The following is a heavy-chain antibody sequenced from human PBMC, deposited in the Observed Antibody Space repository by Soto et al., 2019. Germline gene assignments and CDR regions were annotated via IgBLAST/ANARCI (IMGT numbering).Heavy chain of an antibody. Sequence: QVQLVESGGGVVQPGRSLRLSCAASGFTFSSYAMHWVRQAPGKGLEWVAVISYDGSNKYYADSVKGRFTISRDNSKNTLYLQMNSLRAEDTAVYYCARDTHSYGFGYFDYWGQGTLVTVSS. D-gene: IGHD5-18*01. J-gene: IGHJ4*02. CDR2: ISYDGSNK. V-gene: IGHV3-30-3*01. CDR1: GFTFSSYA. CDR3: ARDTHSYGFGYFDY.